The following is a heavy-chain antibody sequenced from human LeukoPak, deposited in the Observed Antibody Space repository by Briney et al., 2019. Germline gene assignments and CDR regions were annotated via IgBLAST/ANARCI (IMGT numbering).Heavy chain of an antibody. CDR2: IYPGDSDT. Sequence: GESLKISCKGSGYNFANYWIGWVRQMPGKGLEWMGIIYPGDSDTRYSPSFQGQVTISADKPISTAYLQWSSLKASDTAMYYCARPPSGSTTGNFDYWGQGTLVTVSS. D-gene: IGHD1-26*01. V-gene: IGHV5-51*01. CDR3: ARPPSGSTTGNFDY. CDR1: GYNFANYW. J-gene: IGHJ4*02.